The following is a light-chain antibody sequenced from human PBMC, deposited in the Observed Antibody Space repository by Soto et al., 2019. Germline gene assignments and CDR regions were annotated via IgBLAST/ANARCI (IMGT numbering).Light chain of an antibody. V-gene: IGKV3-20*01. CDR2: GAS. Sequence: EIVLTQSPGTLSLSPGERATLSCRASQSVSSNYLAWYQQKPGQAPRLLIYGASSRATGIPDRFSGSGSGTDFTLTIGRLEPEDFAVYYCQKYDNWPLTFGGGTKVEIK. CDR1: QSVSSNY. CDR3: QKYDNWPLT. J-gene: IGKJ4*01.